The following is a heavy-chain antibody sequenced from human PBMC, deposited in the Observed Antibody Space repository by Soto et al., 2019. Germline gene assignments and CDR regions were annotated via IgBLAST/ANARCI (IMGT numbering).Heavy chain of an antibody. CDR2: IIPIFCTA. D-gene: IGHD6-13*01. V-gene: IGHV1-69*13. Sequence: ASVKVSCKASGGTFSSYAISWVRQASGQGLEWMGGIIPIFCTANYAQKFQGRVTITADESTSTAYMELRSLRSDDTAVYYCARIAAADYARYYFDYWGQGTLVTVSS. CDR3: ARIAAADYARYYFDY. CDR1: GGTFSSYA. J-gene: IGHJ4*02.